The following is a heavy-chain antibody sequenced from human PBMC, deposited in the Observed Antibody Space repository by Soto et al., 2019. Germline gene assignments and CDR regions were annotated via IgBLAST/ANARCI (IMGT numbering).Heavy chain of an antibody. Sequence: GASVKVSCKASGGTFSSYAISWVRQAPGQGLEWMGGIIPIFGTANYAQKFQGRVTITADESTSTAYMELSSLRSEDTAMYYCARIQAWRGPRYGMDVWGQGTTVTVSS. CDR1: GGTFSSYA. CDR3: ARIQAWRGPRYGMDV. V-gene: IGHV1-69*13. J-gene: IGHJ6*02. D-gene: IGHD5-12*01. CDR2: IIPIFGTA.